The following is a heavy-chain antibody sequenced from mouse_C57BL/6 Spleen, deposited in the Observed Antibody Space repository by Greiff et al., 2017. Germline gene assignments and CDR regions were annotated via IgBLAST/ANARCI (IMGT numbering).Heavy chain of an antibody. CDR2: IYPRDGST. CDR1: GYTFTDHT. D-gene: IGHD1-1*01. J-gene: IGHJ1*03. Sequence: QVQLQQSYAELVKPGASVKISSKVSGYTFTDHTIHWMKQRPEQGLEWIGYIYPRDGSTKYNEKFKGKATLTAYKSSSTAYMQLNSLTSEDSAVYFCASRRYYYGSSYWYFDVWGTGTTVTVSS. V-gene: IGHV1-78*01. CDR3: ASRRYYYGSSYWYFDV.